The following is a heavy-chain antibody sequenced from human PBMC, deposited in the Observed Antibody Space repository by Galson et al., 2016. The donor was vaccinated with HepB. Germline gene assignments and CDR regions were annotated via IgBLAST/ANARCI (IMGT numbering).Heavy chain of an antibody. V-gene: IGHV3-7*03. CDR2: IKQDGSEK. CDR3: ARDRDFPDGHPDPFDC. D-gene: IGHD3-3*01. J-gene: IGHJ4*02. Sequence: WVRQAPGKGLEWVANIKQDGSEKHYADSVKGLFTISRDNANHSVYLQLNSLRAEDTAVYYCARDRDFPDGHPDPFDCWGQGTVVTVS.